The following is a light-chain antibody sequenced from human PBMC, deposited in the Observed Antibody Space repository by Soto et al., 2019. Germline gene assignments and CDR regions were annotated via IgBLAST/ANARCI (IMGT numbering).Light chain of an antibody. V-gene: IGKV1-5*03. CDR1: QMISNW. CDR3: QQYNNYWT. Sequence: DIQMTQSPSTLSASVGDRVTITSRASQMISNWLAWYQQKPGKAPKLLIYKASSLESGVPSRFSGSGSGTEFTLTISSLQPDDFATYYCQQYNNYWTFGQGTKVEI. J-gene: IGKJ1*01. CDR2: KAS.